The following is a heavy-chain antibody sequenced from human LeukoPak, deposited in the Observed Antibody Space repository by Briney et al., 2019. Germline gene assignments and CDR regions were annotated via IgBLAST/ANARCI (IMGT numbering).Heavy chain of an antibody. J-gene: IGHJ5*02. CDR2: INHSGST. D-gene: IGHD5-12*01. CDR1: GGSFSGYC. Sequence: SETLSLTCAVYGGSFSGYCWSWIRQPPGKGLEWIGEINHSGSTNYNPSLKSRVTISVDTSKNQFSLKLSSVTAADTAVYYCARGRGGRYSGYGNWFDPWGQGTLVTVSS. V-gene: IGHV4-34*01. CDR3: ARGRGGRYSGYGNWFDP.